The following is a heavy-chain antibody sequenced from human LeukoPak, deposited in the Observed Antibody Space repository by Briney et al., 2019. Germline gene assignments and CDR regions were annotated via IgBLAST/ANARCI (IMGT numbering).Heavy chain of an antibody. Sequence: PGGSLRLSRAASGFTFSSYGMSWVRQAPGKGLEWVSAISGSGGSTYYADSVKGRFTISRDNAKNSLYLQMNSLRAEDMALYYCAKEGSSWSTFDYWGQGTLVTVSS. V-gene: IGHV3-23*01. D-gene: IGHD6-13*01. CDR2: ISGSGGST. CDR3: AKEGSSWSTFDY. CDR1: GFTFSSYG. J-gene: IGHJ4*02.